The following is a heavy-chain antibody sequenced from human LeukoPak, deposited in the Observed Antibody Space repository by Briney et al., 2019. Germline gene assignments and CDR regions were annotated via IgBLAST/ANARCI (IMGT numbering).Heavy chain of an antibody. CDR1: GYTFTSYA. D-gene: IGHD4-17*01. CDR2: ISAYNGNT. V-gene: IGHV1-18*01. J-gene: IGHJ4*02. Sequence: ASVKVSCKASGYTFTSYAMNWVRQAPGQGLEWMGWISAYNGNTNYAQKLQGRVTMTTDTSTSTAYMELRSLRSDDTAVYYCARALMTTVPDYWGQGTLVTVSS. CDR3: ARALMTTVPDY.